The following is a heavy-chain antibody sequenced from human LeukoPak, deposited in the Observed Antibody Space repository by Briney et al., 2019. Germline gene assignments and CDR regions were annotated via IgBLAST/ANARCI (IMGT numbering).Heavy chain of an antibody. CDR3: ARLRGNYHDSSGHNWFDP. D-gene: IGHD3-22*01. J-gene: IGHJ5*02. CDR1: GYSFTSYW. V-gene: IGHV5-51*01. CDR2: IYPGDSDT. Sequence: GESLKFSCKGSGYSFTSYWIGWVRQMPGKGLEWMGIIYPGDSDTRYSPSFQGQVTISADKSISTAYLQWSSLKASDTAMYYCARLRGNYHDSSGHNWFDPSGQGTLVTVSS.